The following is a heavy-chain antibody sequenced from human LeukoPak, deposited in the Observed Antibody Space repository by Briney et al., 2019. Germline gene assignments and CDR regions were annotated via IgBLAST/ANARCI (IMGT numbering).Heavy chain of an antibody. J-gene: IGHJ5*02. CDR2: ISPHDSDT. Sequence: GESLKISCKGTGYSFTNYWIGWVRQMPGKGLEWMGMISPHDSDTRYSPSFQGQVTISADKSITTAYLQWSSLKASDTAIYYCARRCDSGGYRFWFYPWGQGTLVTVSS. V-gene: IGHV5-51*01. D-gene: IGHD3-16*02. CDR1: GYSFTNYW. CDR3: ARRCDSGGYRFWFYP.